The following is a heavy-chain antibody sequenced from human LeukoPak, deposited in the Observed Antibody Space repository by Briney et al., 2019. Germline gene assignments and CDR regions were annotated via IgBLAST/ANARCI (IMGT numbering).Heavy chain of an antibody. D-gene: IGHD1-20*01. Sequence: PGGSLRLSCAASGITFSTSGMHWVRQAPGRGLEWVAFMRHDGSNEKYADSVKGRFTISRDNSKNTLYLQMNSLRVEDTAVYYCAKVNWNDVAYWGQGTRVTVSS. CDR2: MRHDGSNE. CDR1: GITFSTSG. J-gene: IGHJ4*02. CDR3: AKVNWNDVAY. V-gene: IGHV3-30*02.